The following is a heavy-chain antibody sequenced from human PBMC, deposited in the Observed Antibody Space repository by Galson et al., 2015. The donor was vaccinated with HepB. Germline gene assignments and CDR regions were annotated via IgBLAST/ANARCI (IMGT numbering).Heavy chain of an antibody. CDR1: GYTFIHYN. CDR3: VRADQGYYDSSGYY. J-gene: IGHJ4*02. D-gene: IGHD3-22*01. Sequence: SVKVSCKASGYTFIHYNIHWVRQAPGQRLEWMGLINADNGNTEYSQKFQGRVTITSDTSASTVYMELSSLRSEDTAVYYCVRADQGYYDSSGYYWGQGSLVTVFS. V-gene: IGHV1-3*01. CDR2: INADNGNT.